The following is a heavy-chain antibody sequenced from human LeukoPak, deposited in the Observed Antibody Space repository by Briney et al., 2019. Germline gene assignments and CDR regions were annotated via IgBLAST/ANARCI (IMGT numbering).Heavy chain of an antibody. Sequence: SETLSLTCTVSGGSVSGHLWSWIRQPPGKGLEWIGYIYNSGITNYNPSLKSRVTMSVDTSKNQFSLMLRSVTAADTAVYYCARDHLPAGAPGYYMDVWGKGTTVTVSS. CDR1: GGSVSGHL. V-gene: IGHV4-59*02. CDR3: ARDHLPAGAPGYYMDV. J-gene: IGHJ6*03. D-gene: IGHD4/OR15-4a*01. CDR2: IYNSGIT.